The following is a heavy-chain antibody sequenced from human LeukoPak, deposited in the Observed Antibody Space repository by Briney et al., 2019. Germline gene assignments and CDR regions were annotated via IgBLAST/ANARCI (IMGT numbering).Heavy chain of an antibody. CDR1: GFTVDSNY. CDR3: ARGPYCSSTSCYKRPYYGMDV. V-gene: IGHV3-53*01. J-gene: IGHJ6*02. D-gene: IGHD2-2*02. Sequence: GGSLRLSCAASGFTVDSNYLSWVRQAPGEGLEWVSTIYTGGNTYYAASVKGRFTISRDFSKNTVFLHMNSLRAEDTAMYYCARGPYCSSTSCYKRPYYGMDVWGQGTTVTVSS. CDR2: IYTGGNT.